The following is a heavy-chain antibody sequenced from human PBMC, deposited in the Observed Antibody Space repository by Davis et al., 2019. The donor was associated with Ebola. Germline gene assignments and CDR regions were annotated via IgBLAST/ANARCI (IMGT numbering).Heavy chain of an antibody. D-gene: IGHD6-13*01. CDR1: GFTFSTYW. J-gene: IGHJ2*01. CDR3: ARGSSNWSNWFLDL. CDR2: INSVGSRT. V-gene: IGHV3-74*01. Sequence: PGGSLRLSCAASGFTFSTYWLHWVRQAPGKGRVWVSNINSVGSRTNYADSLKGRFTISRDNAKNTLYLQMNSLRAEDTAVYYCARGSSNWSNWFLDLWGRGTLVTVSS.